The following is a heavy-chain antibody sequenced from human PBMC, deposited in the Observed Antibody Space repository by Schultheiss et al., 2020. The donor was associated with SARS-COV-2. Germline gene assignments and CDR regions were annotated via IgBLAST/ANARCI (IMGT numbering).Heavy chain of an antibody. D-gene: IGHD3-22*01. CDR3: ASSITVIVVVTVNSYYYYYMDV. J-gene: IGHJ6*03. Sequence: GGSLRLSCAASGFTFSSYGMHWVRQAPGKGLEWVSGISWNSGSIGYADSVKGRFTISRDNAKNSLYLQMNSLRAEDTAVYYCASSITVIVVVTVNSYYYYYMDVWGKGTTVTVSS. V-gene: IGHV3-9*01. CDR1: GFTFSSYG. CDR2: ISWNSGSI.